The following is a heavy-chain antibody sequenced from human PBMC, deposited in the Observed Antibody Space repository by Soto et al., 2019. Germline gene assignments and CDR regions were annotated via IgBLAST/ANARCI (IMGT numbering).Heavy chain of an antibody. CDR2: IIPIFGTA. V-gene: IGHV1-69*01. J-gene: IGHJ3*02. D-gene: IGHD1-26*01. CDR3: ARDQGPPGGVGI. Sequence: QVHLVQSGAEVKKPGSSVKVSCKVSGGTFSSYAISWVRQSPGQGLEWMGGIIPIFGTANYAQKFQGRVTITAEESTSTAYMELSSLRSEDTAVYYCARDQGPPGGVGIWCQETMLTVSS. CDR1: GGTFSSYA.